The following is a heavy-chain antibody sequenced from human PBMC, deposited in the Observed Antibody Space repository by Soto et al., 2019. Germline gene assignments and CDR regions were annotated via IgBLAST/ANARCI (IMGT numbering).Heavy chain of an antibody. Sequence: QVQLVQSGAEVKKPGSSVKVSCKASGGTFSSYAISWVRQAPGQGLEWMGGIIPIFGTANYAQKFQGRVTITADESTSTAYMELSSLRSEDTAVYYCARGGGYIAAAGWKNWFDPWGQGTLVTVSS. CDR2: IIPIFGTA. CDR1: GGTFSSYA. V-gene: IGHV1-69*01. CDR3: ARGGGYIAAAGWKNWFDP. D-gene: IGHD6-13*01. J-gene: IGHJ5*02.